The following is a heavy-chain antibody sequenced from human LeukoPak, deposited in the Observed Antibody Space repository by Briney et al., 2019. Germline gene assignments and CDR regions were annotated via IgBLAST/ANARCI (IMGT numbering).Heavy chain of an antibody. CDR1: GFTFSSYA. V-gene: IGHV3-23*01. J-gene: IGHJ4*02. D-gene: IGHD3-16*01. Sequence: PGGSLRLSCAASGFTFSSYAMSWVRQAPGKGLEWVSGITGSGGSTYHADSVKGRFTISRANSNNTLYLQMSSLRAEDSAIYYCAKGSAYGRPYYFDYWGQGILVTVSS. CDR2: ITGSGGST. CDR3: AKGSAYGRPYYFDY.